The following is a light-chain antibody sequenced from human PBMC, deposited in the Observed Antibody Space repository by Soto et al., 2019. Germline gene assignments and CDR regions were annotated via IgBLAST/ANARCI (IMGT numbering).Light chain of an antibody. V-gene: IGKV1-8*01. CDR2: AAS. Sequence: AIRMTQSPSSLSASTGERVTITCRASQGISSYLAWYQQKPGKAPKLLIYAASTLQSGVPSRFSGSGSGTDFTLTISCLQSEDFATYYWQQYYSYPLTFGGGTKVEIK. CDR1: QGISSY. J-gene: IGKJ4*01. CDR3: QQYYSYPLT.